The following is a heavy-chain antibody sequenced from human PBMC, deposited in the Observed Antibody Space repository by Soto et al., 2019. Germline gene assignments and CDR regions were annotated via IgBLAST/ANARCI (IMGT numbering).Heavy chain of an antibody. D-gene: IGHD6-19*01. CDR3: ARDNGQWLVSD. V-gene: IGHV1-18*01. J-gene: IGHJ1*01. CDR2: VSTYNGNT. Sequence: QVQLVQSVAEVKKPGASVKVSCKASGYIFTSYGISWVRQSPGQGREWVGRVSTYNGNTKYSQKLQGRVTMTTDTYARIAYMALRSRRSDDTAVYYCARDNGQWLVSDWGQGTLVTVSA. CDR1: GYIFTSYG.